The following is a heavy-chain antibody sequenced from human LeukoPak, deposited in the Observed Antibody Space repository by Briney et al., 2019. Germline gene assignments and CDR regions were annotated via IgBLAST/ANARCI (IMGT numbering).Heavy chain of an antibody. CDR2: ISSSSSYI. CDR3: ARRGYSTREVNF. V-gene: IGHV3-21*01. J-gene: IGHJ4*02. CDR1: GFTFSSYS. D-gene: IGHD6-13*01. Sequence: VGSLRLSCAASGFTFSSYSMNWVRQAPGKGLKWVSSISSSSSYIYYADSVKGRFTISRDNAKNSLYLQMNSLRAEDTAVYYCARRGYSTREVNFWGQGTLVTVSS.